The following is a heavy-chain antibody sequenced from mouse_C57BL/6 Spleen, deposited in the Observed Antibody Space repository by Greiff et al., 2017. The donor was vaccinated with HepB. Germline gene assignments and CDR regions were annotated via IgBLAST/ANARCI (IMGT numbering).Heavy chain of an antibody. CDR2: IYPGSGST. V-gene: IGHV1-55*01. CDR1: GYTFTSYW. J-gene: IGHJ3*01. CDR3: ARPPDGSSSWFAY. Sequence: VQLQQPGAELVKPGASVKMSCKASGYTFTSYWITWVKQRPGQGLEWIGDIYPGSGSTNYNEKFKSKATLTVDTSSSTAYMQLSSLTSEDSAVYYCARPPDGSSSWFAYWGQGTLVTVSA. D-gene: IGHD1-1*01.